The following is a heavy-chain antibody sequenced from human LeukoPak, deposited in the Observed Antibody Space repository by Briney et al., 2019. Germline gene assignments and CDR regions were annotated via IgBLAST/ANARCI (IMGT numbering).Heavy chain of an antibody. CDR1: GGSISSSSYY. J-gene: IGHJ4*02. V-gene: IGHV4-39*01. Sequence: SETLSLTCTVSGGSISSSSYYWGWLRHPPGKGLEWIGSIYYSGSTYYNPSLKTRLTISVDPSKSQFSLTPSSVAAACTPVYYCARRVVPAAIAVRFYYFDYWGQGTLVTVSS. CDR3: ARRVVPAAIAVRFYYFDY. CDR2: IYYSGST. D-gene: IGHD2-2*01.